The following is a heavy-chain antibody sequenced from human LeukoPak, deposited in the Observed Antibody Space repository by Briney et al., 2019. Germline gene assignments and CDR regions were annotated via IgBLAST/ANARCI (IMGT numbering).Heavy chain of an antibody. D-gene: IGHD1-26*01. CDR1: GFTFSSYG. V-gene: IGHV3-30*02. CDR3: AKGYGWEASYYYYYMAV. CDR2: RRYDGSNK. J-gene: IGHJ6*03. Sequence: GGSLRLSCAASGFTFSSYGMHWVRQAPRKGLGWVTFRRYDGSNKYYADSVKGRFTISRDKSKNTPYLRMNSLRAEDTAVYYCAKGYGWEASYYYYYMAVWGKGTTVTIPS.